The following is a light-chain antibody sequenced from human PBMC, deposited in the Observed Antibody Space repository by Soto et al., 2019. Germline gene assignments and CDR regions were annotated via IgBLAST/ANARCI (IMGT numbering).Light chain of an antibody. Sequence: SYELTQPPSVSVAPGKTARITCGGNNIGSKSVHWYQQKPGQAPVLVIYYDSDRPSGIPERFSGSNSGNTATLTISRVEAGDEADYYCQVWDSSSDLQVFGGGTKLTVL. CDR1: NIGSKS. J-gene: IGLJ2*01. CDR3: QVWDSSSDLQV. CDR2: YDS. V-gene: IGLV3-21*04.